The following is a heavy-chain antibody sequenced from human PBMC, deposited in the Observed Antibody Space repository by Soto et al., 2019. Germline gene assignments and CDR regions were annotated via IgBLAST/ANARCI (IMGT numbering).Heavy chain of an antibody. CDR2: IYYSGST. CDR3: ARGGPRRGNWFDP. Sequence: SETLSLTCTVSGGSISSGGYYWSWIRQHPGKGLEWIGYIYYSGSTYYNPSLKSRVTISVDTSKNQFSLKLSSVTAADTAVYYCARGGPRRGNWFDPWGQGTLVTVSS. CDR1: GGSISSGGYY. V-gene: IGHV4-31*03. J-gene: IGHJ5*02. D-gene: IGHD3-10*01.